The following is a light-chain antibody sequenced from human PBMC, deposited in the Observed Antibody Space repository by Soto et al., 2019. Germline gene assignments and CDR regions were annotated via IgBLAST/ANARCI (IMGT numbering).Light chain of an antibody. V-gene: IGLV2-14*01. J-gene: IGLJ1*01. CDR3: SSYTASSTRV. CDR1: XXXVGGYNH. CDR2: EVS. Sequence: QSALTQAASVSGSPGXXITISCTXXXXXVGGYNHVSWYQHHPGKAPKLMIYEVSNRPSGVSNRFSGSKSGNTASLTISELQAEDEADYYCSSYTASSTRVFGTGTKVTVL.